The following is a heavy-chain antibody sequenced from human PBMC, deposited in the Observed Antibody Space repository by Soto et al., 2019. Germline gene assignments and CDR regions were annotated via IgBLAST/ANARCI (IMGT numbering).Heavy chain of an antibody. V-gene: IGHV3-30-3*01. CDR1: GFTFSSYA. CDR2: ISYDGSNK. CDR3: ARVGIITQQQLVRPLWFDP. D-gene: IGHD6-13*01. J-gene: IGHJ5*02. Sequence: GGSLRLSCAASGFTFSSYAMHWVRQAPGKGLEWVAVISYDGSNKYYADSVKGRFTISRDNSKNTLYLQMNSLRAEDTAVYYCARVGIITQQQLVRPLWFDPWGQGTLVTVSS.